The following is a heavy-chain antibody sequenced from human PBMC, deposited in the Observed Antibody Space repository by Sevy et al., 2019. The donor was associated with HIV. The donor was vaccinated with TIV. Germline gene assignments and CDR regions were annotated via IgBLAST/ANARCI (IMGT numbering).Heavy chain of an antibody. V-gene: IGHV4-34*01. Sequence: SETLSLTCAVYGGSFSGYYWSWIRQPPGKGLEWIGEINHSGSTNYNPSLKNRVTISVDTSKNQFSLKLSSVTAADTAVYYCARGRALMVYARYWFDPWGQGTLVTVSS. CDR2: INHSGST. J-gene: IGHJ5*02. CDR1: GGSFSGYY. D-gene: IGHD2-8*01. CDR3: ARGRALMVYARYWFDP.